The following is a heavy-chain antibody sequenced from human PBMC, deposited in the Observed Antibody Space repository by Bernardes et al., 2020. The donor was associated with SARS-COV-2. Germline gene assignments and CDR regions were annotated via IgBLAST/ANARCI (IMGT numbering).Heavy chain of an antibody. V-gene: IGHV4-30-4*01. D-gene: IGHD4-4*01. CDR1: GGSISSGDYY. J-gene: IGHJ5*02. Sequence: SETLSLTCTVSGGSISSGDYYWSWIRQPPGKGLEWIGYIYYSGSTYYNPSLKSRVTISVDTSKNQFSLKLSSVTAADTAVYYCARDRGYSNCWFDPWGQGTLVTVSS. CDR3: ARDRGYSNCWFDP. CDR2: IYYSGST.